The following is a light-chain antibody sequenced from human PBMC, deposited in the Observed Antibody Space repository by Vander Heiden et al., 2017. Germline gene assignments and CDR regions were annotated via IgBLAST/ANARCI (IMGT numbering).Light chain of an antibody. Sequence: SPGQSITISSTGTSSDVGSYNLVSWYQHQPGKAPKLVIYHVTERPSGVSYRFSGSKSGNAASLTISGLQAEDEADYYCCSYAGSASLYIFGGGTKLTVL. CDR1: SSDVGSYNL. CDR3: CSYAGSASLYI. J-gene: IGLJ2*01. V-gene: IGLV2-23*02. CDR2: HVT.